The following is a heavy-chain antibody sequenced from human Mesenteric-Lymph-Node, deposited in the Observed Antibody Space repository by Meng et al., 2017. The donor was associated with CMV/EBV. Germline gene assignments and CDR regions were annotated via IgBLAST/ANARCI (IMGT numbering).Heavy chain of an antibody. D-gene: IGHD7-27*01. CDR3: ARATNRAYYYGMDV. CDR1: GFTFSNAW. V-gene: IGHV3-15*01. CDR2: IKSKTDGGTT. Sequence: GGSLRLSCAASGFTFSNAWMSWVRQAPGKGLEWVGRIKSKTDGGTTDYAAPVKGRFTISRDDSKNTLYLQMNSLKTEDTAVYYCARATNRAYYYGMDVWGQGTTVTVSS. J-gene: IGHJ6*02.